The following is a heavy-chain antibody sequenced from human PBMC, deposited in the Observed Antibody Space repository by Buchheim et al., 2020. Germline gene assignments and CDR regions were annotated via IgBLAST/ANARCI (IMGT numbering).Heavy chain of an antibody. CDR2: ISGSSIGM. V-gene: IGHV3-21*01. D-gene: IGHD1-14*01. J-gene: IGHJ4*01. CDR1: GFTFSSST. CDR3: VRGDFRDY. Sequence: EVQLVESGGGLVKPGGSLRLSCAASGFTFSSSTMNWVRQAPGKGLEWVSSISGSSIGMAYAAAVKGRFTISRDNAKNSLYLQMNSLRGEDTAVYYCVRGDFRDYWGHGTL.